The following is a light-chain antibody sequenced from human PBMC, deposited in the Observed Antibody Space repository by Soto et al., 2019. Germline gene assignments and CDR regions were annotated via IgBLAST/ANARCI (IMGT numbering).Light chain of an antibody. CDR3: QQYSTYST. Sequence: DIQMTQSPSTLSASVGDRVTITCRASQSISSSLAWYQQKPGKAPKLLIYDASNLESGVPSIFSGSGSGTEFTLTISSLPSDNFATYCCQQYSTYSTFGQGTKVDIK. J-gene: IGKJ1*01. CDR2: DAS. V-gene: IGKV1-5*01. CDR1: QSISSS.